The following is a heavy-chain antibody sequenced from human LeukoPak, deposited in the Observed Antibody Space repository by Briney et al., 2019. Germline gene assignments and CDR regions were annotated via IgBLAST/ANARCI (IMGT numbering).Heavy chain of an antibody. CDR3: ARGQEWELIYY. Sequence: ASVKVSCKASGYTFTSYDINWVRQAAGQGLEWMGWMSPNSGNTGYAQKFQGRVTITRNTSISTAYMELSSLRSEDTAVYYCARGQEWELIYYWGQGTLFTVSS. V-gene: IGHV1-8*03. CDR1: GYTFTSYD. D-gene: IGHD1-26*01. CDR2: MSPNSGNT. J-gene: IGHJ4*02.